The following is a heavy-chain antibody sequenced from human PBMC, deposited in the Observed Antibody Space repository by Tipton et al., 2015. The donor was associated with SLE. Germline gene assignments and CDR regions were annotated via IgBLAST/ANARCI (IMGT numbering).Heavy chain of an antibody. J-gene: IGHJ4*02. CDR1: GFTFSTYT. CDR3: ARDKVGVTAFDY. Sequence: SLRLSCAASGFTFSTYTMTWVRQAPGKGLEWVSFISATNGHIYYADSVKGRFTISRDNAKNSLYLQMNSLRAEDTAVFYCARDKVGVTAFDYWGQGTLVTVSS. V-gene: IGHV3-21*01. D-gene: IGHD1-26*01. CDR2: ISATNGHI.